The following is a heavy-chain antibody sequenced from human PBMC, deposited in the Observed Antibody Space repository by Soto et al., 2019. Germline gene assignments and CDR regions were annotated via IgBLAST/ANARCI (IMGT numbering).Heavy chain of an antibody. CDR1: XXTFSXYD. CDR3: AXXXXXXXXXXXYGMDV. CDR2: IGTAGDT. V-gene: IGHV3-13*01. Sequence: EVQLVESGGGLVQPGGSLRLSCAASXXTFSXYDMHWVRQATGKGLXXVSAIGTAGDTYYPGSVKGRFTISRENAKNSLYLQMNSLRAGDTAVXYCAXXXXXXXXXXXYGMDVWGQGTTVTVSS. J-gene: IGHJ6*02.